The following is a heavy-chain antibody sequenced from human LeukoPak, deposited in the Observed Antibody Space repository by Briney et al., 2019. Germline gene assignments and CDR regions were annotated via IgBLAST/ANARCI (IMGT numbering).Heavy chain of an antibody. CDR3: ARDELIGNWFDP. CDR2: ISAYNGNT. J-gene: IGHJ5*02. Sequence: ASVKVSCKASGYTFTSYGISWVRQAPGQGLEWIGWISAYNGNTNYAQKLQGRVTMTTYTSTSKAYMKLRSLRSDDTAVYYCARDELIGNWFDPWGQGTLVTVSS. D-gene: IGHD1-26*01. CDR1: GYTFTSYG. V-gene: IGHV1-18*01.